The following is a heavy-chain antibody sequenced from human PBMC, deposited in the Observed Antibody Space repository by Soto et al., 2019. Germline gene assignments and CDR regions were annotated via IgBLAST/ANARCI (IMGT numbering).Heavy chain of an antibody. CDR1: GFSFTTYS. Sequence: GGSLRLSCAASGFSFTTYSMSWVRQAPGKGLEWVSTISNSRGITYYADSVKGRFTISRDISKNTLYLQMNGLRAEDTAVYYCAKNWNWGSLVHWGQGTLVTVSS. D-gene: IGHD7-27*01. CDR3: AKNWNWGSLVH. J-gene: IGHJ4*02. CDR2: ISNSRGIT. V-gene: IGHV3-23*01.